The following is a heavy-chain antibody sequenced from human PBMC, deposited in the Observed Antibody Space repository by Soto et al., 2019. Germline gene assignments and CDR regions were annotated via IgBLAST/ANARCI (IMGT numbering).Heavy chain of an antibody. CDR2: ISGGGGST. Sequence: EVQLLESGGGLVQPGGSLRLSCAASGFTFSSYAMNWVRQAPGKGLEWVSVISGGGGSTYYAASVKGRFTISRDNSKNTLYLQMNSLRAEDTAVYYCARRGPGTYFDYWGQGTLVTVSS. J-gene: IGHJ4*02. CDR1: GFTFSSYA. V-gene: IGHV3-23*01. CDR3: ARRGPGTYFDY. D-gene: IGHD6-13*01.